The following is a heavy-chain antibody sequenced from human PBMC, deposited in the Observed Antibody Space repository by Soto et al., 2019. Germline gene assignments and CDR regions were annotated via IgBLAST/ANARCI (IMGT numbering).Heavy chain of an antibody. CDR2: IYYSGST. D-gene: IGHD1-1*01. CDR1: GGSVSSGSYY. V-gene: IGHV4-61*01. CDR3: VRDGTKNLRDWFDP. J-gene: IGHJ5*02. Sequence: SETLSLTCTVSGGSVSSGSYYWSWIRQPPGKGLEWIGYIYYSGSTNYNPSLKSRVTISVDTSKKQFSLTLRSVTAADTAMYYCVRDGTKNLRDWFDPWGQGILVTVSS.